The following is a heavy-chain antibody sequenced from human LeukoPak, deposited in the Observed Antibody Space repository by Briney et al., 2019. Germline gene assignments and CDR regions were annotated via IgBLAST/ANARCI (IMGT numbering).Heavy chain of an antibody. CDR2: ISSSSSYI. D-gene: IGHD6-6*01. V-gene: IGHV3-21*01. Sequence: GGSLRLSCAASGFTFSSYSMNWVRQAPGKGLEWVSSISSSSSYIYYADSVKGRFTISRDNAKNSLYLQMNSLRAEDTAVYYCARDRRSMTGRAPLYWGQGTLVTVSS. CDR1: GFTFSSYS. CDR3: ARDRRSMTGRAPLY. J-gene: IGHJ4*02.